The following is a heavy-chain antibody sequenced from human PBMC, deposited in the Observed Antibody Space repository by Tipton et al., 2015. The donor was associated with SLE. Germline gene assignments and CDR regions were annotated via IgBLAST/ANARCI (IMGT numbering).Heavy chain of an antibody. D-gene: IGHD1-26*01. Sequence: SLRLSCAASGFICSRYWMSWVRQAPGKGLEWVSVIYSGGSTYYADSVKGRFTISRDNSKDTLYLQMNSLRAEDTAVYYCARVRVGATDDAFDIWGQGTMVTVSS. CDR2: IYSGGST. V-gene: IGHV3-53*05. CDR3: ARVRVGATDDAFDI. CDR1: GFICSRYW. J-gene: IGHJ3*02.